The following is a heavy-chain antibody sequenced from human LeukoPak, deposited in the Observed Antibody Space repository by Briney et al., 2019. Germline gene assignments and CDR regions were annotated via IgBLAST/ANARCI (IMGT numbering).Heavy chain of an antibody. J-gene: IGHJ4*02. V-gene: IGHV3-48*03. CDR3: ASSRGYFNY. CDR2: ISSSGSAI. Sequence: GGSLRLSCAASGFSFSSYEMNWVRQAPGKGLEWVSYISSSGSAIYYADSVKGRFTISRDDPKNSLCLQMNSLRAEDTAVYYCASSRGYFNYWGQGTLVTVSS. D-gene: IGHD2-2*01. CDR1: GFSFSSYE.